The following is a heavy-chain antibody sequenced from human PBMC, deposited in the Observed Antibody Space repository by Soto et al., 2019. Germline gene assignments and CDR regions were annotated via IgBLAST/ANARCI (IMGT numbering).Heavy chain of an antibody. D-gene: IGHD5-12*01. CDR2: IYYSGST. J-gene: IGHJ5*02. Sequence: SEPLSLTCTVSGGSISSYYWSWIRQPPGKGLEWIGYIYYSGSTNYNPSLKSRVTISVDTSKNQFSLKLTSVTAADTAVYYWARDMHAGYPHYFAPCGQGNLVTVSS. CDR1: GGSISSYY. CDR3: ARDMHAGYPHYFAP. V-gene: IGHV4-59*01.